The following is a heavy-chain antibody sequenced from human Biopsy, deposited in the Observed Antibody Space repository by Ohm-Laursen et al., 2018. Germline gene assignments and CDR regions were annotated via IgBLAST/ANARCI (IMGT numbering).Heavy chain of an antibody. V-gene: IGHV1-8*01. CDR3: ARAGVWFGDRMEDCGMDV. CDR1: GYTFTSFD. D-gene: IGHD3-10*01. Sequence: ASVKVSCKASGYTFTSFDINWVRQATGQGLEYLGWMNPNSGNTGYAQKFQGRVTMTRNTSGSTAYMDLSSLRSDDTAVYFCARAGVWFGDRMEDCGMDVWGQGTTVTVSS. J-gene: IGHJ6*02. CDR2: MNPNSGNT.